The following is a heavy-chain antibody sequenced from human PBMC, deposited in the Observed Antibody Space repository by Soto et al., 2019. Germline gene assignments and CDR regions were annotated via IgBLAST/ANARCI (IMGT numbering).Heavy chain of an antibody. CDR2: ISASDGST. CDR3: ATCYFGSGSYYRSDN. Sequence: ASVKVSCKASGDAVSFGFSWVRQGPGQGLEWMGWISASDGSTNSAPKFRGRISMTTDTSTNTAYMDLLSLTSDDTAVYFCATCYFGSGSYYRSDNWGQGTLVTVSS. CDR1: GDAVSFG. D-gene: IGHD3-10*01. V-gene: IGHV1-18*01. J-gene: IGHJ4*02.